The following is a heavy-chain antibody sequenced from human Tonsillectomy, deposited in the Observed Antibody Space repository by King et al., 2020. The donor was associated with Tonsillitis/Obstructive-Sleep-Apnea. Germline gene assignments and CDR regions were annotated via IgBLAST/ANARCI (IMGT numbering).Heavy chain of an antibody. CDR2: IYYSGST. J-gene: IGHJ6*03. V-gene: IGHV4-59*08. CDR1: GGSISSYY. D-gene: IGHD3-9*01. CDR3: ARVPTGLYYYYYMDV. Sequence: VQLQESGPGLVKPSETLSLTCTVSGGSISSYYWSWIRQPPGKGLEWFGYIYYSGSTNYNPSLKSRVTISVDTSKNQFSLKLSSVTAADTAVYYCARVPTGLYYYYYMDVWGKGTTVTVSS.